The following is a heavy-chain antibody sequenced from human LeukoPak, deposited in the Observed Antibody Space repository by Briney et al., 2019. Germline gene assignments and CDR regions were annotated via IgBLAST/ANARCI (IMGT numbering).Heavy chain of an antibody. CDR1: GFTFSSYE. CDR2: ISSSGSTM. D-gene: IGHD2-15*01. Sequence: PWGSLTLSCAASGFTFSSYEINWVGQAPGKGLEWVSNISSSGSTMYYADSVKGRFSICRDNSKNTLYLQMNSLRAEHTAIYYCAKEREAYCSGGSCYGSDKLFPADYWGQGSVDPVSS. CDR3: AKEREAYCSGGSCYGSDKLFPADY. V-gene: IGHV3-48*03. J-gene: IGHJ4*02.